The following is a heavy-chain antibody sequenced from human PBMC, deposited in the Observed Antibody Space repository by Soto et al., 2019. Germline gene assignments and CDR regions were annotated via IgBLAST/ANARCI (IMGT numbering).Heavy chain of an antibody. Sequence: GVSVKVSCKASGGTFSRYAISWVRQAPGQGLEWMGGLIPIFGTANYAQKFQGRATLTEDKYTRTAYTELSSLSSDDTPVYYCARDGLPLYFYYGIDVWGQGTTVTFSS. CDR3: ARDGLPLYFYYGIDV. CDR2: LIPIFGTA. CDR1: GGTFSRYA. V-gene: IGHV1-69*06. J-gene: IGHJ6*02. D-gene: IGHD2-15*01.